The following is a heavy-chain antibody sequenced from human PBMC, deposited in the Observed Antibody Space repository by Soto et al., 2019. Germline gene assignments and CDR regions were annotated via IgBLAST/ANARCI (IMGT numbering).Heavy chain of an antibody. V-gene: IGHV3-11*01. J-gene: IGHJ4*02. CDR1: GFTFSDYY. Sequence: GGSLRLSCAASGFTFSDYYMSWIRQAPGKGLEWVSYISSSGTTIFYADSLRGRFTISRDNAKKSLYLQMNSLRGEDTAVYYCAREPSNWNYCFDYWGQGTLVTVSS. CDR3: AREPSNWNYCFDY. CDR2: ISSSGTTI. D-gene: IGHD1-7*01.